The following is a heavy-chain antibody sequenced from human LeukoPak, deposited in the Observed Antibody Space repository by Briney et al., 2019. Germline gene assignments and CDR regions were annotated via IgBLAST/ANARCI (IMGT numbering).Heavy chain of an antibody. CDR3: AREDQDQPFDY. J-gene: IGHJ4*02. CDR2: INHSGST. D-gene: IGHD2-15*01. CDR1: GGSFSGYY. V-gene: IGHV4-34*01. Sequence: SETLSLTCAVYGGSFSGYYWSWIRQPPGKGLEWIGEINHSGSTNYNPSLKSRVTISVDTSKSQFSLKLSSVTAADTAVYYCAREDQDQPFDYWGQGTLVTVSS.